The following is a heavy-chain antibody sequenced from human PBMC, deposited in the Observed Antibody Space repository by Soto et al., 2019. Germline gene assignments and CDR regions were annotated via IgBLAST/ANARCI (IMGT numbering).Heavy chain of an antibody. CDR3: GRDEVRNGVGV. V-gene: IGHV3-7*01. J-gene: IGHJ6*02. CDR1: GFTFTSYW. Sequence: QPGGSRRLSCVASGFTFTSYWMSWVRQAPGKGLEWVANIKGDGSEKRYVDSVKGRLTISRDNAKNSVYLQMNSLRVEDTALYYCGRDEVRNGVGVWGQGTTVTVSS. CDR2: IKGDGSEK.